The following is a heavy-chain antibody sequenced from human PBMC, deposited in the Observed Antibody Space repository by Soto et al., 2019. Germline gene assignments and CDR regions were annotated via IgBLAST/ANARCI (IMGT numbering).Heavy chain of an antibody. D-gene: IGHD5-12*01. CDR3: AREGSGYNF. CDR2: IVPVFGRP. J-gene: IGHJ4*02. Sequence: ASVKVSCKASGGSFSNFGISWVRQAPGQGLEWMGGIVPVFGRPNYAQRFRGRLTITADESTSTGYMELIRLRSDDTAVYYCAREGSGYNFWGQGTQVTVSS. V-gene: IGHV1-69*13. CDR1: GGSFSNFG.